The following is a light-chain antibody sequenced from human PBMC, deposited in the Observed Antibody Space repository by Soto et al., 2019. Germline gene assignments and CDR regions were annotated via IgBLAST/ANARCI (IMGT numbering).Light chain of an antibody. Sequence: DIQMTQSPSSLSASVGDRVTITCRASQGISNYLAWYQQKPGEVPKLLIYAASTLHSGVPSRFSGSGSGTDFTLPISSLQPEDVATYYCQKYNSAPRTFGQGNKLQIK. CDR1: QGISNY. V-gene: IGKV1-27*01. J-gene: IGKJ1*01. CDR3: QKYNSAPRT. CDR2: AAS.